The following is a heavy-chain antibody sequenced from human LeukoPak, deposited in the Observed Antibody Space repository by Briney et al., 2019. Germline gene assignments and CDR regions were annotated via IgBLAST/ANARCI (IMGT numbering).Heavy chain of an antibody. V-gene: IGHV1-69*01. CDR2: IIPIFGTA. Sequence: SVKVSFKASGGTFSIYAISWVRQAPGQGLEWMGGIIPIFGTANYAQKFQGRVTITADESTSTAYMELSSLRSEDTAVYYCARGWSGDDILYYFDYWGQGTLVTVSS. CDR1: GGTFSIYA. D-gene: IGHD3-9*01. CDR3: ARGWSGDDILYYFDY. J-gene: IGHJ4*02.